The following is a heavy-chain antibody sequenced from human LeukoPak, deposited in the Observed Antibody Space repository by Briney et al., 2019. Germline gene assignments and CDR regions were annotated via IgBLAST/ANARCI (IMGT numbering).Heavy chain of an antibody. CDR2: IYYSGST. CDR3: ARRAYYYDSSGYYDY. CDR1: GGSVSSGSYY. V-gene: IGHV4-61*01. J-gene: IGHJ4*02. Sequence: SETLSLTCTVSGGSVSSGSYYWSWIRQPPGKGLEWIGYIYYSGSTNYNPSLKSRLTISVDTSKSQFSLKLSSVTAADTAVYYCARRAYYYDSSGYYDYWGQGTLVTVSS. D-gene: IGHD3-22*01.